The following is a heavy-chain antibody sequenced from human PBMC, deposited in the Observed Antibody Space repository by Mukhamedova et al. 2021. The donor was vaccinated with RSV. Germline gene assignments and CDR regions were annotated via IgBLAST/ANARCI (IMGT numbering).Heavy chain of an antibody. CDR3: ANDQPTKYFDSTGWDYFDY. D-gene: IGHD3-22*01. CDR2: VSGSGDTT. Sequence: QAPGKGLEWVSAVSGSGDTTYYADSVKGRFTISRDNSKNTLYLQMNSLRAEDTAVYYCANDQPTKYFDSTGWDYFDYWGQGTLVTV. V-gene: IGHV3-23*01. J-gene: IGHJ4*02.